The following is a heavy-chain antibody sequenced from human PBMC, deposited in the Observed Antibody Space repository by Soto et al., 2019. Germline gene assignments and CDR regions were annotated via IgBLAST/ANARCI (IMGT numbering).Heavy chain of an antibody. Sequence: GGSLRLSCSAPGFPFSRYALSWVRQAPGKGLEWVSAISGSGGSTYYADSVEGRFTISRDNSKNTLYLQMNSLRAEDTAVYYCAKVVSGHGGWPYYYYYYGMDVWGQGTTVTVSS. CDR2: ISGSGGST. J-gene: IGHJ6*02. CDR1: GFPFSRYA. CDR3: AKVVSGHGGWPYYYYYYGMDV. V-gene: IGHV3-23*01. D-gene: IGHD6-19*01.